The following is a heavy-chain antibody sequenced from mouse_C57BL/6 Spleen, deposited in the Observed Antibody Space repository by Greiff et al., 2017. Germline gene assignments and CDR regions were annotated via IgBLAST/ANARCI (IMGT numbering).Heavy chain of an antibody. V-gene: IGHV1-80*01. CDR3: AREGDSNYRAMDY. Sequence: QVQLQQSGAELVKPGASVKISCKASGYAFSSYWMNWVKQRPGKGLEWIGQIYPGDGDTNYNGKFKGKATLTADKSSSTAYMQLSSLSSEDSAVYFCAREGDSNYRAMDYWGQGTSVTVSS. J-gene: IGHJ4*01. CDR2: IYPGDGDT. D-gene: IGHD2-5*01. CDR1: GYAFSSYW.